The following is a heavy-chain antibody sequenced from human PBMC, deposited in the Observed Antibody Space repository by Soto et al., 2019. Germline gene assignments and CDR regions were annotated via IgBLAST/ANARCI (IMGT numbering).Heavy chain of an antibody. D-gene: IGHD2-2*01. Sequence: ASVKVSCKASGYTFTGYFMHWVRQAPGQGLEWMGWINPESGATKYEKKFQGRVTLSRDTSIRTAYMELSGLRSDDTAVYYCARGGGTILAPMXWGQGTLVPVSX. CDR2: INPESGAT. CDR1: GYTFTGYF. J-gene: IGHJ4*02. CDR3: ARGGGTILAPMX. V-gene: IGHV1-2*02.